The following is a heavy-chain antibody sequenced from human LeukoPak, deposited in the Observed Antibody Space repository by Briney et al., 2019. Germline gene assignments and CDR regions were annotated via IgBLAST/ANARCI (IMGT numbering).Heavy chain of an antibody. CDR3: ARLRGLMVRGSLRFDP. CDR1: GGSISISSYY. J-gene: IGHJ5*02. Sequence: SETLSLTCTVSGGSISISSYYWSWIRQPPGKGLEWIGSIYYSGSTYYNPSLKSRVTISVDTSKNQFSLKLSSVTAADTAVYYCARLRGLMVRGSLRFDPWGQGTLVTVSS. V-gene: IGHV4-39*07. CDR2: IYYSGST. D-gene: IGHD3-10*01.